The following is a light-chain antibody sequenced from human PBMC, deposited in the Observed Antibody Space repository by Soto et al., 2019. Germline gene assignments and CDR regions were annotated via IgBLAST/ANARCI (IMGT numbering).Light chain of an antibody. Sequence: DIVMTQSPLSLPVTPGEPASISCRSSQSLLHSNGYNFLDWYLQRPGQSPQLLIYLGSNRASGVPDRFSGSGSGTDFTLKISRVEAEDVGLYYCMVALQTPYTFGQGTKLEI. CDR1: QSLLHSNGYNF. CDR3: MVALQTPYT. J-gene: IGKJ2*01. V-gene: IGKV2-28*01. CDR2: LGS.